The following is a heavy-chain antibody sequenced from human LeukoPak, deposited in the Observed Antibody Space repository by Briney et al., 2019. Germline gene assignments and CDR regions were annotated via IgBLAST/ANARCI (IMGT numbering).Heavy chain of an antibody. Sequence: NPSETLSLTCTVSGGSISSYYWSWIRQPPGKGLEWIGYIYYSGSTNYNPSLKSRVTISVDTSKNQFSLKLSSVTAADTAVYYCARLPPSQLLFPDAFDIWGQGTMVTVSS. V-gene: IGHV4-59*01. CDR1: GGSISSYY. J-gene: IGHJ3*02. CDR3: ARLPPSQLLFPDAFDI. D-gene: IGHD2-2*01. CDR2: IYYSGST.